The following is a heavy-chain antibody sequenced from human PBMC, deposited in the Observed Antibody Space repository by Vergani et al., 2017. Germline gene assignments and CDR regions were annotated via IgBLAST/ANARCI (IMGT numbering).Heavy chain of an antibody. V-gene: IGHV1-46*01. CDR1: GYTFTSYY. Sequence: QVQLVQSGAEVKKPGASVKVSCKASGYTFTSYYMHWVRQAPGQGLEWMGIINPSGGSTSYAQKFQGRVTMSRDTSKNQFSLKLSSVTAADTAVYYCARVLRITIFGAAPAYYMDVWGKGSTVTVSS. J-gene: IGHJ6*03. CDR3: ARVLRITIFGAAPAYYMDV. D-gene: IGHD3-3*01. CDR2: INPSGGST.